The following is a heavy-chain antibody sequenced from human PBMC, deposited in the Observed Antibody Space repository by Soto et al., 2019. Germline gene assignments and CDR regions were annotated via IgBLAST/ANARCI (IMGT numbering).Heavy chain of an antibody. Sequence: VQLVESGGAVVQPGRSLRLSCAASGFTFSSYAMHWVRQAPGKGLEGVAVISYDGSNKYYADSVKGRFTISRDNSKNTLYLQMNSLRAEDTAVYYCAREHARGYSYGPSHWGQGTLVTVSS. D-gene: IGHD5-18*01. J-gene: IGHJ4*02. V-gene: IGHV3-30-3*01. CDR2: ISYDGSNK. CDR3: AREHARGYSYGPSH. CDR1: GFTFSSYA.